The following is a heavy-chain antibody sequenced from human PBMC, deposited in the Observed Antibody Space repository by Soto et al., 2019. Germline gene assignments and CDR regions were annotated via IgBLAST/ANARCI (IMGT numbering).Heavy chain of an antibody. CDR2: INHRGST. Sequence: QVQLQQWGAGLLKPSETLSLTCAVYGGSFSGYYWSWIRQPPGKGLEWIAEINHRGSTNYNPSLKSRVTISIETSKNQFSLNLSSVTAADTAVYYCARGLTTLNRGNWFDPWGQGTLVTVSS. CDR1: GGSFSGYY. D-gene: IGHD1-26*01. V-gene: IGHV4-34*02. J-gene: IGHJ5*02. CDR3: ARGLTTLNRGNWFDP.